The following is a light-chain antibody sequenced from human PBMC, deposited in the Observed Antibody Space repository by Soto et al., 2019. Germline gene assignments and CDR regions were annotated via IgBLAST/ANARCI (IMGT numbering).Light chain of an antibody. CDR2: KAS. Sequence: DIQMTQSPSTLSASVGDRVTITFRASQSISSWLAWYQQKPGKAPKLLIYKASGLESGVPSRFSGSGSGTDFTLTIRSLQPDDFATYYCQQYNSYSPLTFGGGTKGDIK. CDR3: QQYNSYSPLT. J-gene: IGKJ4*01. CDR1: QSISSW. V-gene: IGKV1-5*03.